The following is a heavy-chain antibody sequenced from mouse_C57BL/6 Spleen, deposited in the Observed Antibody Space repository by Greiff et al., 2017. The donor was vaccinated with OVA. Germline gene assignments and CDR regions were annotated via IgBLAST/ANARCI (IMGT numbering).Heavy chain of an antibody. D-gene: IGHD4-1*01. Sequence: EVQGVESGGGLVKPGGSLKLSCAASGFTFSSYTMSWVRQTPEKRLEWVATISGGGGNTYYPDSVKGRFTISRDNAKNTLYLQMSSLRSEDTALYYCARQDLGRAWFAYWGQGTLVTVSA. J-gene: IGHJ3*01. CDR3: ARQDLGRAWFAY. V-gene: IGHV5-9*01. CDR1: GFTFSSYT. CDR2: ISGGGGNT.